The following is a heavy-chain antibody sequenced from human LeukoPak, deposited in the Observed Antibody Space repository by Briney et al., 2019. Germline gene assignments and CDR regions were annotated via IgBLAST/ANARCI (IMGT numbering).Heavy chain of an antibody. CDR2: INHSGST. V-gene: IGHV4-34*01. CDR1: GGSFSGYY. J-gene: IGHJ5*02. CDR3: ARGGIVVVPAAIGAAAGLYNWFDP. D-gene: IGHD2-2*01. Sequence: PSETLSLTCAVYGGSFSGYYWSWIRQPPGKGLEWIGEINHSGSTNYNPSLKSRVTISVDTSKNQFSLKLSSVTAADTAVYYCARGGIVVVPAAIGAAAGLYNWFDPWGQGTLVTVSS.